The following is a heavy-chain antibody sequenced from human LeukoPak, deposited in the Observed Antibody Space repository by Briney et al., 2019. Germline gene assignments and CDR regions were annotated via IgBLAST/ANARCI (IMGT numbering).Heavy chain of an antibody. V-gene: IGHV3-23*01. J-gene: IGHJ4*02. D-gene: IGHD3-22*01. Sequence: PGGSLRLSCAASGFTFSNYAVSWVRQAPGKGLEWVSVIRGSGGSTYHADSVKGRFTISRDNSKNTLYLQMNSLRVEDTAVYYCAKDVWYYYDSSGDYFDYWGQGTLVTVSS. CDR1: GFTFSNYA. CDR3: AKDVWYYYDSSGDYFDY. CDR2: IRGSGGST.